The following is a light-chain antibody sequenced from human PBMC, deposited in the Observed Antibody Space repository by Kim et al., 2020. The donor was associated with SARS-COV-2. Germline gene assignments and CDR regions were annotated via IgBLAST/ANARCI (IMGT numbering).Light chain of an antibody. CDR3: SSYTSSSTLV. V-gene: IGLV2-14*03. CDR1: SSHVGGYNY. Sequence: GQAITLSCPGTSSHVGGYNYVSWYQQHPGKAPKLMIYDVSNRPSGVSNRFSGSKSGNTASLTISGLQAEDEADYYCSSYTSSSTLVFGTGTKVTVL. CDR2: DVS. J-gene: IGLJ1*01.